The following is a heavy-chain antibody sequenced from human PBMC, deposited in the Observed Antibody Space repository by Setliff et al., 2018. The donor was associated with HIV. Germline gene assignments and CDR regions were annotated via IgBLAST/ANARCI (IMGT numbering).Heavy chain of an antibody. CDR3: ARLYGDFEENLFYFDS. CDR1: GYSFSTYW. CDR2: IFPGDSDA. Sequence: GESLKISCKGSGYSFSTYWIAWVRQVPGKGLERMGVIFPGDSDARYSPSFQGPVTISVDESINTAYLQWSSLQASDTAMYYCARLYGDFEENLFYFDSWGLGTLVTVSS. V-gene: IGHV5-51*01. J-gene: IGHJ4*02. D-gene: IGHD4-17*01.